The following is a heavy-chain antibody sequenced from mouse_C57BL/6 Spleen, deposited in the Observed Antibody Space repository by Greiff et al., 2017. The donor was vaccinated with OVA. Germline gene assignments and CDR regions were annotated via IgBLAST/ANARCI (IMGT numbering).Heavy chain of an antibody. CDR2: LRSKSNNYAT. J-gene: IGHJ4*01. CDR3: VRHAAQATNYYAMDY. D-gene: IGHD3-2*02. CDR1: GFSFNTYA. V-gene: IGHV10-1*01. Sequence: EVQLVESGGGLVQPKGSLKLSCAASGFSFNTYAMNWVRQAPGKGLEWVARLRSKSNNYATYYADSVKDRFTISRDDSERRLYLQMNNLKTEDTAMYYCVRHAAQATNYYAMDYWGQGNSVTVSS.